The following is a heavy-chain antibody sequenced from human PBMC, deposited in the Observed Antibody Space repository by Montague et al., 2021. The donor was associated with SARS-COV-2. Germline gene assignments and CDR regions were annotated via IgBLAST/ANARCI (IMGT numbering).Heavy chain of an antibody. CDR1: GGSISSYY. Sequence: SETLSLTCTVSGGSISSYYWSWIRQPPGTGLEWIGYIYYSGSTNYNPSLKSRVTISVDTSKNQFSLKLNSVTAADTAVYYCARHRRAPYCSGGSCYSPTGGLDPWGQGTMVTVSS. CDR3: ARHRRAPYCSGGSCYSPTGGLDP. D-gene: IGHD2-15*01. J-gene: IGHJ5*02. V-gene: IGHV4-59*08. CDR2: IYYSGST.